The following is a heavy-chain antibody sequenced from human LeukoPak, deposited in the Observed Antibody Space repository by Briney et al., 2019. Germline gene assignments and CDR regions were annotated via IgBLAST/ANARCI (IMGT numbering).Heavy chain of an antibody. V-gene: IGHV3-48*04. CDR2: ISSSSSTI. Sequence: GGSLRLSFAASGFTFSSYSMNWVRQAPGKGLEWVSYISSSSSTIYYADSVKGRFTISRDNAKNSLYLQMNSLRAEDTAVYYCAMDSSGYYPADFQHWGQGTLVTVSS. CDR1: GFTFSSYS. D-gene: IGHD3-22*01. J-gene: IGHJ1*01. CDR3: AMDSSGYYPADFQH.